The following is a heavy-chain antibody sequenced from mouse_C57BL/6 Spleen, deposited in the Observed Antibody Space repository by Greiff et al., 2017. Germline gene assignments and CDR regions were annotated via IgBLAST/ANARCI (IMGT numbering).Heavy chain of an antibody. V-gene: IGHV1-55*01. CDR2: IYPGSGST. Sequence: QVQLKQPGAELVKPGASVKMSCKASGYTFTSYWITWVKQRPGQGLEWIGDIYPGSGSTNYNEKFKSKATLTVDTSSSTAYMQLSSLTSEDSAVYYCARKRATGGIAWFAYWGQWTLVTVSA. CDR1: GYTFTSYW. CDR3: ARKRATGGIAWFAY. D-gene: IGHD3-1*01. J-gene: IGHJ3*01.